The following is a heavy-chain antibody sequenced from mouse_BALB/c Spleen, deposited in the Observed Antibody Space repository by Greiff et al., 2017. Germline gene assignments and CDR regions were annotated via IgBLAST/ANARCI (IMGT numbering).Heavy chain of an antibody. CDR3: ARGGKKYSWFAY. CDR1: GFTFSSFG. D-gene: IGHD5-1-1*01. CDR2: ISSGSSTI. Sequence: EVKVEESGGGLVQPGGSRKLSCAASGFTFSSFGMHWVRQAPEKGLEWVAYISSGSSTIYYADTVKGRFTISRDNPKNTLFLQMTSLRSEDTAMYYCARGGKKYSWFAYWGQGTLVTVSA. J-gene: IGHJ3*01. V-gene: IGHV5-17*02.